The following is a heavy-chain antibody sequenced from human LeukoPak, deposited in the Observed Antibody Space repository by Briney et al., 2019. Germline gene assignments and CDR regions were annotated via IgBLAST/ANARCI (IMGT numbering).Heavy chain of an antibody. CDR3: ARAPPPVYYFDY. J-gene: IGHJ4*02. CDR2: IYQSGST. CDR1: GGSISSGGYS. Sequence: SETLSLTCAVSGGSISSGGYSWSWIRQPPGKGLEWIGYIYQSGSTYYNPSLKSRVTISVDRSKNQSSLKLSSVTAADTAVYYCARAPPPVYYFDYWGQGTLVTVSS. V-gene: IGHV4-30-2*01.